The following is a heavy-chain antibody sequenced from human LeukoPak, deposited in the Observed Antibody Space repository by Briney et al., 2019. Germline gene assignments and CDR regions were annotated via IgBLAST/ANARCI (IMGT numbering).Heavy chain of an antibody. V-gene: IGHV4-59*01. CDR2: IYYSGST. CDR1: GGSISSYY. D-gene: IGHD6-6*01. J-gene: IGHJ4*02. Sequence: SETLSLTCTVSGGSISSYYWSWIRQPPGRGLEWIGYIYYSGSTNYNPSLKSRVTISVDTSKNQFSLKLSSVTAADTAVYYCASFEYSSSYYFDYWGQGTVVTVSS. CDR3: ASFEYSSSYYFDY.